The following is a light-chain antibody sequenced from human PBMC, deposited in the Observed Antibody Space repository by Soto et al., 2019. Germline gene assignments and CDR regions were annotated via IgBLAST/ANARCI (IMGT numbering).Light chain of an antibody. J-gene: IGLJ2*01. V-gene: IGLV2-11*01. CDR1: SSDVGRYNY. CDR3: CSYFGG. Sequence: SALTQPRSVSGSPGQSVTISCTGTSSDVGRYNYVSWYQQHPGKAPKLIIFDVTKRPSGVPDRFSGSKSGNTASLTISGLQSEDEADYHCCSYFGGFGGGTKVTVL. CDR2: DVT.